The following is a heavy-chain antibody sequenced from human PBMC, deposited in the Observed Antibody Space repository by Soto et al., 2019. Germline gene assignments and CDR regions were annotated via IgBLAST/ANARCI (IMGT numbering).Heavy chain of an antibody. Sequence: QVQLVQSGAEVRQPASSVKVSCKTSGGTFSSYAISWVRQAPGQGLEWMGGIVPIVDTSTYAQKFQGRVMITADESTSTVYMELSSRRSDDTAVYYCVRVVAIPGYPDNWGQGTLVTVSS. CDR3: VRVVAIPGYPDN. D-gene: IGHD5-12*01. J-gene: IGHJ4*02. CDR2: IVPIVDTS. V-gene: IGHV1-69*12. CDR1: GGTFSSYA.